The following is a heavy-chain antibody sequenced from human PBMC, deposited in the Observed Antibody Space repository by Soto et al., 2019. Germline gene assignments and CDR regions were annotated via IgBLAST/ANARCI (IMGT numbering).Heavy chain of an antibody. V-gene: IGHV1-69*01. D-gene: IGHD2-15*01. J-gene: IGHJ6*02. CDR1: GGTVSSYA. CDR2: IIPIFGTA. Sequence: QVQLVQSGAEVKKPGSSVKVSCKAPGGTVSSYAISWVRQSPGQGLEWMGGIIPIFGTAKYAQKFQGRVTITADESTSPCYMELSSLRSEDTAVYYGARSHGGSRSLDIYYYYYYGMDVWGHGTTVTVSS. CDR3: ARSHGGSRSLDIYYYYYYGMDV.